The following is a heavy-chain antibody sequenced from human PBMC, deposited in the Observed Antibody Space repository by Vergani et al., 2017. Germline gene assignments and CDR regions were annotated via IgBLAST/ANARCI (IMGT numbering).Heavy chain of an antibody. CDR3: ARIGVAGLYYYYYGMDV. V-gene: IGHV3-21*05. CDR1: GFTFSSYG. Sequence: EVQLVESGGGVVQPGRSLRLSCAASGFTFSSYGMHWVRQAPGKGLEWVSYISSSSSYTNYADSVKGRFTISRDNAKNSLYLQMNSLRAEDTAVYYCARIGVAGLYYYYYGMDVWGQGTTVTVSS. D-gene: IGHD2-15*01. J-gene: IGHJ6*02. CDR2: ISSSSSYT.